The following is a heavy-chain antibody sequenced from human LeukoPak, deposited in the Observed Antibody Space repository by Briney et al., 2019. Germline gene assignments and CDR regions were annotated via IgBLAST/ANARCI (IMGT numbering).Heavy chain of an antibody. CDR1: GFTFSSYA. CDR2: ISGSGGST. D-gene: IGHD5-24*01. CDR3: AKDRSTGWRFGYNSYGMDV. Sequence: GGSLRLSCAASGFTFSSYAMSWVRQAPGKGLEWVSAISGSGGSTYYADSVKGRFTISRDNSKNTLYLQMNSLRAEDTAVYYCAKDRSTGWRFGYNSYGMDVWGQGTTVTVSS. V-gene: IGHV3-23*01. J-gene: IGHJ6*02.